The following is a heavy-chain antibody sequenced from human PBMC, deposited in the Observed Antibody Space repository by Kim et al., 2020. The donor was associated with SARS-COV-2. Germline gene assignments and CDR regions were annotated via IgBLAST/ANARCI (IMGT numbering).Heavy chain of an antibody. D-gene: IGHD3-9*01. V-gene: IGHV1-3*01. CDR1: GYTFTSYA. J-gene: IGHJ4*02. Sequence: ASVKVSCKASGYTFTSYAMHWVRQAPGQRLEWMGWINAGNGNTKYSQKFQGRVTITRDTSASTAYMELSSLRSEDTAVYYCARRYFDWLSPFDYWGQGTLVTVSS. CDR3: ARRYFDWLSPFDY. CDR2: INAGNGNT.